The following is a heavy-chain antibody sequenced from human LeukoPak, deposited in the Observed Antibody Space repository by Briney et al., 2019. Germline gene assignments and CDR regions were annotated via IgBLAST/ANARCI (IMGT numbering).Heavy chain of an antibody. CDR3: ARDKGTSYLSSFDY. Sequence: SETLSLTCTVSGGSISSGSYYWSWIRQPAGKGLEWIGRIYTSGSTNYNPSLKSRVTISVDTSRNQFSLKLSSVTAADTAVYYCARDKGTSYLSSFDYWGQGTLVTVSS. CDR2: IYTSGST. V-gene: IGHV4-61*02. CDR1: GGSISSGSYY. J-gene: IGHJ4*02. D-gene: IGHD6-6*01.